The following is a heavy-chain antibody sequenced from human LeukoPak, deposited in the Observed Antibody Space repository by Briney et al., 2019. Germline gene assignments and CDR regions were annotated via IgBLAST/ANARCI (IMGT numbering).Heavy chain of an antibody. D-gene: IGHD2-2*01. CDR2: IIPIFGTA. V-gene: IGHV1-69*13. CDR1: GGTFSSYA. CDR3: ARLPPYLLTRQRPPYYFDY. Sequence: GASVKVSCKASGGTFSSYAISWVRQAPGQGLEWMGGIIPIFGTANYAQKFQGRVTITADESTSTAYMELSSLRSEDTAVYYCARLPPYLLTRQRPPYYFDYWGQGILVTVSS. J-gene: IGHJ4*02.